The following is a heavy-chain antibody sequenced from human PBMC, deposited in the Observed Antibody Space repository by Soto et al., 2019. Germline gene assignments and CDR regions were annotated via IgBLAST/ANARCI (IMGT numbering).Heavy chain of an antibody. CDR1: GFTFSSYC. CDR2: IWYDGSNK. J-gene: IGHJ6*02. CDR3: ARDQELYYYYYGMDV. Sequence: QVQLVESGGGVVQPGRSLRLSCAASGFTFSSYCMHWVRQAPGKGLEWVAVIWYDGSNKYYADSVKGRFTISRDNSKNTLYLQMNSLRSEDTAVYYCARDQELYYYYYGMDVWGQGTTVTVSS. V-gene: IGHV3-33*01. D-gene: IGHD1-26*01.